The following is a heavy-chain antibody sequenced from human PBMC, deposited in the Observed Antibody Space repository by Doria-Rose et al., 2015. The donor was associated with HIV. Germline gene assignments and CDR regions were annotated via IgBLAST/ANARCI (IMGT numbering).Heavy chain of an antibody. CDR3: ASGSRTIDF. V-gene: IGHV4-59*11. CDR2: IYYSGST. CDR1: VGSISSHY. Sequence: PGLVKPSETLSLTCTVSVGSISSHYWSWIRQPPGKGLEWIAYIYYSGSTNYNPSLKSRVTISVDTSKNRFSLRLNSVTAADTAVYYCASGSRTIDFWGQGTLVTVSS. D-gene: IGHD2-2*01. J-gene: IGHJ4*02.